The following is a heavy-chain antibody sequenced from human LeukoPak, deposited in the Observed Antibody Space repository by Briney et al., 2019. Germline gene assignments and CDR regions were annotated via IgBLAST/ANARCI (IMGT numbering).Heavy chain of an antibody. J-gene: IGHJ4*02. CDR2: IYYSGST. CDR1: GGSITSTTHY. Sequence: SETLSLTCTVSGGSITSTTHYWGWIRQSPGKGLEWIGSIYYSGSTYYNPSLKSRVTISVDTSKNQFTLTVSSVTAADTAVYYCARVVRGNYYGSGTPFLDYWGQGSLVTVSS. CDR3: ARVVRGNYYGSGTPFLDY. V-gene: IGHV4-39*06. D-gene: IGHD3-10*01.